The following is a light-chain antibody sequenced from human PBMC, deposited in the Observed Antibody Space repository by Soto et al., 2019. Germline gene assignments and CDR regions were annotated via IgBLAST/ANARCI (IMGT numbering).Light chain of an antibody. J-gene: IGKJ1*01. V-gene: IGKV3-15*01. CDR3: QQYNNWPRT. CDR2: GAS. Sequence: EIVMTQSPATLSVSPGERATLSCRASQKVNNNLAWYQQKPGQAPRLLIYGASTRATGIPARFSGSGSGTEFTLTMSSLQSEDFAVYYCQQYNNWPRTFGHGTKVDIK. CDR1: QKVNNN.